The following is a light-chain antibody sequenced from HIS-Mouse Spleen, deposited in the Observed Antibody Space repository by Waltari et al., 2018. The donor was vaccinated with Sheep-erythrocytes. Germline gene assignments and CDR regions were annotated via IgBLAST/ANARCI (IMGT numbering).Light chain of an antibody. Sequence: QSALTQPRSVSGSPGQSVTISCTGTSSDVGGYHYVSWYQQHPGKAPKLMIYDVSKRPSGVPDRFSGSKSGNMASLTISGLQAEDEADYYCCSYAGSYNHVFATGTKVTVL. CDR1: SSDVGGYHY. CDR3: CSYAGSYNHV. J-gene: IGLJ1*01. V-gene: IGLV2-11*02. CDR2: DVS.